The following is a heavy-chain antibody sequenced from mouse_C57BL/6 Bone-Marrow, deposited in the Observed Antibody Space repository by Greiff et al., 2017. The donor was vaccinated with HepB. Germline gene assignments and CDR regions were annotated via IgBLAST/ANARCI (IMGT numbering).Heavy chain of an antibody. V-gene: IGHV6-3*01. CDR3: SSTTGWGDY. J-gene: IGHJ4*01. D-gene: IGHD1-1*01. CDR1: GFTFSNYW. Sequence: EVKLVESGGGLVQPGGSMKLSCVASGFTFSNYWMNWVRQSPEKGLEWVAQIRLKSDNYATHYAESVKGRFTISRDDSKSSVYLQMNNLRAEETGIYYCSSTTGWGDYWGQGTSVTVSS. CDR2: IRLKSDNYAT.